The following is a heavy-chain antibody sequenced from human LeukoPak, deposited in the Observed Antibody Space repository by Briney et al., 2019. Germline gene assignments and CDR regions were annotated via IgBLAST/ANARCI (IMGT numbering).Heavy chain of an antibody. D-gene: IGHD6-6*01. CDR2: IYDSGST. CDR1: GGSISSGGYY. V-gene: IGHV4-31*03. CDR3: ARGRSSDY. Sequence: SETLSLTCTVSGGSISSGGYYWSWIRQHPGKGLEWIEYIYDSGSTYYNPSLKSRVTISVDTSKNQFSLKLSSVTDADTAVYYCARGRSSDYWGQGTLVTVSS. J-gene: IGHJ4*02.